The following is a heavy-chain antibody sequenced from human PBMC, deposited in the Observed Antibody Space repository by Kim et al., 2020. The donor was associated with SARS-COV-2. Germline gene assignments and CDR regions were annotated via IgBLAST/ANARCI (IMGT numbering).Heavy chain of an antibody. CDR3: TTLATTTYYDILTGYYRLDY. CDR1: GFTFSNAW. CDR2: IKSKTDGGTT. D-gene: IGHD3-9*01. Sequence: GGSLRLSCAASGFTFSNAWMSWVRQAPGKGLEWVGRIKSKTDGGTTDYAAPVKGRFTISRDDSKNTLYLQMNSLKTEDTAVYYCTTLATTTYYDILTGYYRLDYWGKGTLVTVSS. J-gene: IGHJ4*02. V-gene: IGHV3-15*01.